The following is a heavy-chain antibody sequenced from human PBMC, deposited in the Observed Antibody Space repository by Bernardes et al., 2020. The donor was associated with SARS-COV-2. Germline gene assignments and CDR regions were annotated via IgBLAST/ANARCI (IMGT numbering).Heavy chain of an antibody. CDR2: INHSGST. D-gene: IGHD6-13*01. Sequence: SETLSLTCAVYGGSFSGFYWTWIRQPPGKGLEWIGEINHSGSTNYNPSLKSRITISVDTSKNQFSLKLSSVTAADTAVYYCARGPYPKSGAKAAAASEYYFDYWGQGTLVTVSS. CDR1: GGSFSGFY. V-gene: IGHV4-34*01. J-gene: IGHJ4*02. CDR3: ARGPYPKSGAKAAAASEYYFDY.